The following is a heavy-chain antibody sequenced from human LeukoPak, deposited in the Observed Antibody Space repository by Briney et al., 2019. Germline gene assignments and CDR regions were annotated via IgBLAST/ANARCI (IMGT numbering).Heavy chain of an antibody. J-gene: IGHJ3*02. V-gene: IGHV3-21*01. CDR3: ARDETPYCGGDCYPKPDAFDI. CDR1: GFTFSSYS. Sequence: PGGSLRLSCAASGFTFSSYSMNWVRQAPGKGLEWVSSISSSSSYIYYADSVKGRFTISRDNAKNSLYLQMNSLRAEDTAVYYCARDETPYCGGDCYPKPDAFDIWGQGTMVTVSS. D-gene: IGHD2-21*02. CDR2: ISSSSSYI.